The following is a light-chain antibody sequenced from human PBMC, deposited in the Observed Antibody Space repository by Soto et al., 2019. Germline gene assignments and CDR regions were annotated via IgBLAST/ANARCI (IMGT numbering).Light chain of an antibody. V-gene: IGKV3-20*01. CDR2: GAS. CDR3: QHYHSGHTIT. CDR1: QSVGTR. J-gene: IGKJ5*01. Sequence: EILLTQSPDTLSLSPGEGATLSRRAAQSVGTRLAWYQHKTGQAPRLLISGASSRATGIPDRFTGSGSETSFTLTISRLEPEDFALYYGQHYHSGHTITFGQGTRLEIK.